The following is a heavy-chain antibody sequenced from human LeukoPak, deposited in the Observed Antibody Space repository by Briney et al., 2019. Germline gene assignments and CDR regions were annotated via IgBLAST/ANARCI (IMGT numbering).Heavy chain of an antibody. CDR3: ASSITMVRGVNY. J-gene: IGHJ4*02. D-gene: IGHD3-10*01. V-gene: IGHV4-31*03. Sequence: SETLSLTCTVSGGSISSGGYYWSWIRQHPGKGLEWIGYIYYSGSTYYNPSLKSRVTISVDTPKNQFSLKLSSVTAADTAVYYCASSITMVRGVNYWGQGTLVTVSS. CDR2: IYYSGST. CDR1: GGSISSGGYY.